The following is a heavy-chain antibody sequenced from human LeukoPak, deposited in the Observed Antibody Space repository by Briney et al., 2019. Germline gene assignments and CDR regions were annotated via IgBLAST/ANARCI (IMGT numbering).Heavy chain of an antibody. CDR2: FDPEDGET. D-gene: IGHD1-26*01. CDR3: HLLEWELEDY. V-gene: IGHV1-24*01. CDR1: GYTLTELS. J-gene: IGHJ4*02. Sequence: ASVKVSCKVSGYTLTELSMHWVRQAPGKGLEWMGSFDPEDGETIYAQKFQGRVTMTEDTSTDTAYMELSSLRSEDTAVYYCHLLEWELEDYWGQGTLVTVSS.